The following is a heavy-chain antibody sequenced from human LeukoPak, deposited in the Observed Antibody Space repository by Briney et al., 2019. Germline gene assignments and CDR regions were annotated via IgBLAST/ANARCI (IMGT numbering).Heavy chain of an antibody. J-gene: IGHJ4*02. Sequence: SETLSLTCTVSGGSISSSSYYWGWIRQPPGKGLEWIGSIYYSGSTYYNPSLKSRVTISVDTSKNQFSLKLSSVTAADTAVYYCARVQAPYSSGWYEDYWGQGTLVTVSS. D-gene: IGHD6-19*01. CDR3: ARVQAPYSSGWYEDY. V-gene: IGHV4-39*07. CDR2: IYYSGST. CDR1: GGSISSSSYY.